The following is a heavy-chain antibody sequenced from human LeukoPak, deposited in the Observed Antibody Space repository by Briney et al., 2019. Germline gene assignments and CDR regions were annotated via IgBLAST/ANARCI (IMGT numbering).Heavy chain of an antibody. D-gene: IGHD6-13*01. CDR2: IYYSGST. Sequence: SETLSLICTVSGYSISSGYYWSWIRQPPGKGLEWIGYIYYSGSTNYNPSLKSRVTISVDTSKNQFSLRLSSVTAADTAVYYCARVTGYMTEDYFDYWGQGTLITVSS. V-gene: IGHV4-61*01. CDR3: ARVTGYMTEDYFDY. CDR1: GYSISSGYY. J-gene: IGHJ4*02.